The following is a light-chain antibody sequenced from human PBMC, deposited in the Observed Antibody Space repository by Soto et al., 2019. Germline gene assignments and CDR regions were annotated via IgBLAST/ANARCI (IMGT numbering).Light chain of an antibody. V-gene: IGLV3-21*02. Sequence: SYELTQPPSVSVAPGQTATISCGENNIASRTVHWYHQKTAQAPLWVVYDTSFRPSGVPTRCSGSNSVNTATLTISRGAAGYEAYYYCEVWGNVDDHICVFGTGTKVTV. CDR3: EVWGNVDDHICV. J-gene: IGLJ1*01. CDR2: DTS. CDR1: NIASRT.